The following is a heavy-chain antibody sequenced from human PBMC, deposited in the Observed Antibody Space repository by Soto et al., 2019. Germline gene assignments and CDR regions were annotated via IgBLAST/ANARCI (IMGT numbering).Heavy chain of an antibody. CDR1: GYTFNSYY. CDR2: INPSGGST. CDR3: ARDQAEGFLEWQFDY. V-gene: IGHV1-46*02. D-gene: IGHD3-3*01. J-gene: IGHJ4*02. Sequence: ASVKVSCMASGYTFNSYYMHWVRQAPGQGLEWMGIINPSGGSTSYAQKFQGRVTMTRDTSTSTVYMELSSLRSEDTAVYYCARDQAEGFLEWQFDYWGQGTLVTVSS.